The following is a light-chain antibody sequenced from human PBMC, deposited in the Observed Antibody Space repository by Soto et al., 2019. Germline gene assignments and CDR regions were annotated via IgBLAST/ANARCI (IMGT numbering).Light chain of an antibody. CDR2: DNN. J-gene: IGLJ2*01. CDR3: GTWDTSLSAVV. CDR1: SSNIGKKY. V-gene: IGLV1-51*01. Sequence: QSVLTQPPSVSAAPGQKVTISCSGSSSNIGKKYVSWYQRLPGTAPKLLIYDNNERSSGIPDRFSGSKSGTSATLGIAGLQTGDEADYYCGTWDTSLSAVVFGGGTKLTVL.